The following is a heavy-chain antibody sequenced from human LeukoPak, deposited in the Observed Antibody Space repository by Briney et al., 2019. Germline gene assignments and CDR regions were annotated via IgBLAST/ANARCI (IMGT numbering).Heavy chain of an antibody. CDR3: ARGHLRGWYRGRFDY. CDR1: GGSFSGYY. Sequence: PSETLSLTCAVYGGSFSGYYWSWIRQPPGKGLGWIGEINHSGSTNYNPSLKSRVTISVDTSKNQFPLKLSSVTAADTAAYYCARGHLRGWYRGRFDYWGQGTLVTVSS. V-gene: IGHV4-34*01. D-gene: IGHD6-19*01. CDR2: INHSGST. J-gene: IGHJ4*02.